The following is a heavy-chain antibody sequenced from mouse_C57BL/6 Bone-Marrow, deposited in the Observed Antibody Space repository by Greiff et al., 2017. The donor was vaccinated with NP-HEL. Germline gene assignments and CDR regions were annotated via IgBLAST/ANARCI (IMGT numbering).Heavy chain of an antibody. D-gene: IGHD2-4*01. Sequence: EVQLQQSGPELVKPGASVKISCKASGYTFTDYYMNWVKQSHGKSLEWIGDINPNNGGTSYNQKFKGKATLTVDKSSSTAYMELRSLTSEDSAVYYCARGELRRPYYYAMDYWGQGTSVTVSS. CDR1: GYTFTDYY. CDR3: ARGELRRPYYYAMDY. CDR2: INPNNGGT. V-gene: IGHV1-26*01. J-gene: IGHJ4*01.